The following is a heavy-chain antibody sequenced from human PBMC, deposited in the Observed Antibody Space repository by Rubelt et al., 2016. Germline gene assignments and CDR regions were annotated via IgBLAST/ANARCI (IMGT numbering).Heavy chain of an antibody. Sequence: VQLVESGGGLVKPGGSLRLSCAASGFTFSSYAMHWVRQAPGKGLEWVAVISYDGSNKYYADSVKGRFTISRDNSKNTLYLQMNSLRAEDTAVYYCAREDGSGYELDYYGMDVWGQGTTVTVSS. CDR1: GFTFSSYA. J-gene: IGHJ6*02. V-gene: IGHV3-30*04. CDR2: ISYDGSNK. D-gene: IGHD5-12*01. CDR3: AREDGSGYELDYYGMDV.